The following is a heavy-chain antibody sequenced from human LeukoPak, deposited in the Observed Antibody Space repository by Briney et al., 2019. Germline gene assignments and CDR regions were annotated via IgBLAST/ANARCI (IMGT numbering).Heavy chain of an antibody. CDR3: ATSVGAEYFQH. CDR1: GYSFTSYW. V-gene: IGHV5-10-1*01. Sequence: GESLRISCKGSGYSFTSYWISWVRQLPGKGLEWMGRIDPSDSYTNYSPSFQGHVTISADKSITTAYLQWRSLKASDTAMFYCATSVGAEYFQHWGQGTLVTVSS. J-gene: IGHJ1*01. CDR2: IDPSDSYT.